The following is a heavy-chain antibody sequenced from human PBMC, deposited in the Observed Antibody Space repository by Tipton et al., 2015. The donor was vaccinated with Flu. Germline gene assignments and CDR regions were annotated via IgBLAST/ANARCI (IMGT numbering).Heavy chain of an antibody. J-gene: IGHJ4*02. Sequence: QLVQSGGGLIQPGGSLRLSCAASGFTVSSNYRSWVRQAPGKGLEWVSVIYSSGSTYYADSVKGRFTISRDNSKNTLYLQMNRPRAEDTAVHYCTRGFPYGGNFRGWGQGALVTVSS. V-gene: IGHV3-53*01. CDR3: TRGFPYGGNFRG. D-gene: IGHD4/OR15-4a*01. CDR1: GFTVSSNY. CDR2: IYSSGST.